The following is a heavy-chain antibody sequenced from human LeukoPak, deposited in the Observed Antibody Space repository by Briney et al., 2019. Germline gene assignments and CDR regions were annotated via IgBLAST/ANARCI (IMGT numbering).Heavy chain of an antibody. CDR3: ASSVDTAMVGGY. J-gene: IGHJ4*02. CDR2: TYYRSKWYN. CDR1: GDTVSSTRAA. D-gene: IGHD5-18*01. Sequence: SQTLSLTCAISGDTVSSTRAAWNWIRLSPSRGLEWLGRTYYRSKWYNDYAVSVESRITIKPDTSKNQFSLQLNSVTPEDTAVYYCASSVDTAMVGGYWGQGTLVTVSS. V-gene: IGHV6-1*01.